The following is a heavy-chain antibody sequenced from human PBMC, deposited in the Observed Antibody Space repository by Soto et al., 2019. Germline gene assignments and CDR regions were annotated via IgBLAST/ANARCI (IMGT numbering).Heavy chain of an antibody. D-gene: IGHD3-22*01. CDR1: GGTFSSYA. J-gene: IGHJ4*02. CDR3: ASPKSYYYDSPYYFDY. Sequence: GASVKVSCKASGGTFSSYAISWVRQAPGQGLEWMGGIIPIFGTANYAQKFPGRVTITADESTGTAYLELSSLGSEDTAVYYCASPKSYYYDSPYYFDYWGQGTLVTVSS. V-gene: IGHV1-69*13. CDR2: IIPIFGTA.